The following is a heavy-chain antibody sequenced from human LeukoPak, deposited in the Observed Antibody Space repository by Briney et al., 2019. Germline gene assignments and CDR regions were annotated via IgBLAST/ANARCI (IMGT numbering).Heavy chain of an antibody. Sequence: PGGSLRLSCAASGFTVSRNYMSWVRQAPGKGLEWVSLIYSGGTTYYADSVKGRFTISRDNSKNTVHLQMNNLRAEDTAMYFCARRLYIVRGAFDIWGQGTMVTVSS. CDR2: IYSGGTT. CDR1: GFTVSRNY. CDR3: ARRLYIVRGAFDI. V-gene: IGHV3-53*01. J-gene: IGHJ3*02. D-gene: IGHD2/OR15-2a*01.